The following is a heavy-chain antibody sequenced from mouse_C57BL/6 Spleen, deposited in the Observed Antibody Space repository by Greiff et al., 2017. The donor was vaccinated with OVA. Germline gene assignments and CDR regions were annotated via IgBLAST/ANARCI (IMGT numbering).Heavy chain of an antibody. CDR3: ARKDYGNYVRYFDV. J-gene: IGHJ1*03. CDR2: IDPSDSYT. D-gene: IGHD2-1*01. V-gene: IGHV1-50*01. Sequence: QVQLQQSGAELVKPGASVKLSCKASGYTFTSYWMQWVKQRPGQGLEWIGEIDPSDSYTNYNQKFKGKATLTVDTSTSTAYMQRSSMTSEDSAVYYCARKDYGNYVRYFDVWGTGTTVTVSS. CDR1: GYTFTSYW.